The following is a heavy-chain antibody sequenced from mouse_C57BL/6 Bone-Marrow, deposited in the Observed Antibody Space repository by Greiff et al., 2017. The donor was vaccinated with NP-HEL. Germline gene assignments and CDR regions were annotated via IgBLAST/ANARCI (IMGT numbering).Heavy chain of an antibody. J-gene: IGHJ1*03. D-gene: IGHD1-1*02. CDR3: ARRGLSHWYFDV. V-gene: IGHV15-2*01. Sequence: VQLQQSGSELRSPGSSVKLSCKDFDSEVFPIAYMSWVRQKPGHGFEWIGGILPSIGRTIYGEKFEDKATLDADTLSNTAYLELNSLTSEDSAIYYCARRGLSHWYFDVWGTGTTVTVSS. CDR2: ILPSIGRT. CDR1: DSEVFPIAY.